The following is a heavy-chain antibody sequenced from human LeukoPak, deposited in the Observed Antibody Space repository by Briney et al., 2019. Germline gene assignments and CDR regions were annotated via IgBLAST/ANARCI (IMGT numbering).Heavy chain of an antibody. Sequence: GGSLRLSCAACWFTLTDYYMYWIRQAPGKGLEWVAYISGVSTTIYYADSLKGRFTISRDNAKNSLYLQMNSLRAEARTVYYCARDSGRRGYNYNFWGQGTLVTVSS. V-gene: IGHV3-11*01. CDR2: ISGVSTTI. CDR3: ARDSGRRGYNYNF. CDR1: WFTLTDYY. J-gene: IGHJ4*02. D-gene: IGHD5-18*01.